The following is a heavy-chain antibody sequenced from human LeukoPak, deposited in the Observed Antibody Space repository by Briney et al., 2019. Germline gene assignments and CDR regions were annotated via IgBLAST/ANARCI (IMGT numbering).Heavy chain of an antibody. D-gene: IGHD2-15*01. Sequence: SETLSLTCAVPVGSISSGSYAWGWLRRPPGNGLERIGRIHYNGTTQFKPSLKSRVTRSVDTSKNQFSLKLTSVIAADTAVDYGARFSGHCSGGSCYGYYGMDVWGQGTTVTVSS. V-gene: IGHV4-39*01. CDR1: VGSISSGSYA. J-gene: IGHJ6*02. CDR2: IHYNGTT. CDR3: ARFSGHCSGGSCYGYYGMDV.